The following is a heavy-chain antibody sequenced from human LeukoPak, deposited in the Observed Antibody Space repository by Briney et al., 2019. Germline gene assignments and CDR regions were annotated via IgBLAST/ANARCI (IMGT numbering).Heavy chain of an antibody. D-gene: IGHD3-10*01. J-gene: IGHJ4*02. CDR1: GYTFTGYY. CDR2: INPNSGGT. Sequence: ASVKVSCKASGYTFTGYYMQWVRQAPGQGLEWMGRINPNSGGTNYAQKFQGRVTMTRDTSISTAYMELSRLRSDDTAVYYCARLYYYGSGRSGYYFDYWGQGTLVTVSS. V-gene: IGHV1-2*06. CDR3: ARLYYYGSGRSGYYFDY.